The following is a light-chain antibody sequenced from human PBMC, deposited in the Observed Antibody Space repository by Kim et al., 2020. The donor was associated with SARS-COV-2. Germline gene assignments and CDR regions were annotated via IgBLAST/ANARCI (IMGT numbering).Light chain of an antibody. CDR3: QQSFSPPRT. Sequence: ASLCDRVTLTCRTSRVVNNYLNWYQQKPGKAPTLLISTTSYLQNGVPSRFSGSGSETEFTLTISGLQPEDFATYYYQQSFSPPRTFGGGTKVDIK. CDR1: RVVNNY. V-gene: IGKV1-39*01. J-gene: IGKJ4*01. CDR2: TTS.